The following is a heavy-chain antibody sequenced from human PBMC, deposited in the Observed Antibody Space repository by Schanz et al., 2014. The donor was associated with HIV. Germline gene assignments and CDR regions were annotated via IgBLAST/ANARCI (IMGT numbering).Heavy chain of an antibody. V-gene: IGHV3-23*04. CDR2: VSGGGGGR. CDR1: GFTFSNYA. CDR3: ARETSGFSTSWPPRYHYYGMDV. J-gene: IGHJ6*02. Sequence: EVQLVESGGGVVRPGGSLRLSCAASGFTFSNYAMSWVRQAPGKGLVWVSTVSGGGGGRDYADSVKGRFTISRDNSKNTVYLQMDSLRAEDTALYYCARETSGFSTSWPPRYHYYGMDVWGQGTTVTVSS. D-gene: IGHD6-13*01.